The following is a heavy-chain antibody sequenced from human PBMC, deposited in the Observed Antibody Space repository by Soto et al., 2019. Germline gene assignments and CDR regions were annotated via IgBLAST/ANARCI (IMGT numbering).Heavy chain of an antibody. CDR3: ARDPRFYSSGWYLPHDAFDI. J-gene: IGHJ3*02. CDR2: TYYRSKWYN. Sequence: SQTLSLTCAISGDSVSSNSSAWNWIRQSPSRGLEWLGRTYYRSKWYNDYAVSVKSRITINPDTSKNQFSLQLNSVTPEDTAVYYCARDPRFYSSGWYLPHDAFDIWGKGTMVTVSS. CDR1: GDSVSSNSSA. V-gene: IGHV6-1*01. D-gene: IGHD6-19*01.